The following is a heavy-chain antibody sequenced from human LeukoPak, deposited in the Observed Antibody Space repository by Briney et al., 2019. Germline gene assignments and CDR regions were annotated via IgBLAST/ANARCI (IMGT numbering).Heavy chain of an antibody. CDR2: INPNSGGT. D-gene: IGHD3-22*01. CDR3: ARSIHYYDSSGYEYNWFDP. V-gene: IGHV1-2*02. Sequence: GASVKVSCKASGYTFTGYYMHWVRQAPGQGLEWMGWINPNSGGTNYAQKFQGRVTMTRDTSISTAYMELSRLRSDDTAVYYCARSIHYYDSSGYEYNWFDPWGQGTLVTVSS. J-gene: IGHJ5*02. CDR1: GYTFTGYY.